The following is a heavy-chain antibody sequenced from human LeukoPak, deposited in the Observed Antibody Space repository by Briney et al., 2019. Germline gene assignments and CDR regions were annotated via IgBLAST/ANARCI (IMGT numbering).Heavy chain of an antibody. Sequence: GGSLRLSCAASGFTFDDYAMHWVRQAPGKGLEWVSGISWNSGSIGYADSVKGRFTISRDNSKNTLYLQMNSLRAEDTAVYYCARGGYYYDSSGPPFFGMDVWGQGTTVTVSS. J-gene: IGHJ6*02. CDR2: ISWNSGSI. CDR3: ARGGYYYDSSGPPFFGMDV. V-gene: IGHV3-9*01. CDR1: GFTFDDYA. D-gene: IGHD3-22*01.